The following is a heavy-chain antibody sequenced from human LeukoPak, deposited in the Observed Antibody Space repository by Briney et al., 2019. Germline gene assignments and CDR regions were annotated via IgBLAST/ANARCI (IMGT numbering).Heavy chain of an antibody. J-gene: IGHJ2*01. Sequence: SETLSLTCAVYGGSFSGYCWSWIRQPPGKGLEWIGEINHSGSTNYNPSLTSRVTISVDTSKNQFSLKLSSVTAADTAVYYCARPKNMVIASTRGPRYWYFDLWGRGTLVTVSS. D-gene: IGHD2-21*01. CDR2: INHSGST. V-gene: IGHV4-34*01. CDR1: GGSFSGYC. CDR3: ARPKNMVIASTRGPRYWYFDL.